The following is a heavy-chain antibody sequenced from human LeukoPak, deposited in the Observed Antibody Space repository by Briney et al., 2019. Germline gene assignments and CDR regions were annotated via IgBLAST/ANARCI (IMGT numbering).Heavy chain of an antibody. CDR1: GGSISSGGYY. V-gene: IGHV4-31*03. Sequence: PSETLSLTCTVSGGSISSGGYYWSWIRQHPGKGLEWIGVIYYSGSTYYNPSLKSRVTFSVDTSKNQFSLKLSSVNAADTAVYYCARAVYDYIWGSSRFDYWGQGTLVTVSS. CDR2: IYYSGST. D-gene: IGHD3-16*02. CDR3: ARAVYDYIWGSSRFDY. J-gene: IGHJ4*02.